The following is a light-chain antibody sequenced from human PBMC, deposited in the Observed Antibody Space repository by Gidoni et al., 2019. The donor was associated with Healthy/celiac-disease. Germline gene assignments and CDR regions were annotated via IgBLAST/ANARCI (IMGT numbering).Light chain of an antibody. J-gene: IGKJ1*01. CDR2: AAS. CDR3: QQSYSTPSWT. CDR1: QSISSY. Sequence: DIQMTTSPSSLSASVGDRITITSRASQSISSYLNWYQQKPGKAPKLLIYAASRLQSGVPSSFSGSGSGTEVTLTISSRQPEDFATYYCQQSYSTPSWTFGQGTKVEIK. V-gene: IGKV1-39*01.